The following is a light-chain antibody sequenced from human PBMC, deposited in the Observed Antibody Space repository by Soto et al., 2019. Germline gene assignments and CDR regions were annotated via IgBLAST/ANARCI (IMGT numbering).Light chain of an antibody. CDR3: HQYGSAPRT. J-gene: IGKJ1*01. CDR2: STS. Sequence: DIVLTQSPGTQSLSPGERATLSCRASQTVSSNYFAWYQQKPGQPPRLLIYSTSTRATGVTDRFSGSRSGADFTLTITRLEPEEFAVYYCHQYGSAPRTFGRGTKVDIK. V-gene: IGKV3-20*01. CDR1: QTVSSNY.